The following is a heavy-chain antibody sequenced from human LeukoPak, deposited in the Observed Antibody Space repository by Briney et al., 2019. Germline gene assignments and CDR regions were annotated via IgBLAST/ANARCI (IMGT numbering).Heavy chain of an antibody. D-gene: IGHD1-26*01. CDR2: IYYSGST. Sequence: SETLSLTCTVSGGSISSYYWSWIRQPPGKGLGWIGYIYYSGSTNYNPSLKSRVTISVDTSKNQFSLKLSSVTAADTAVYYCARASSPGAQYYFDYWGQGTLVTVSS. J-gene: IGHJ4*02. CDR3: ARASSPGAQYYFDY. CDR1: GGSISSYY. V-gene: IGHV4-59*01.